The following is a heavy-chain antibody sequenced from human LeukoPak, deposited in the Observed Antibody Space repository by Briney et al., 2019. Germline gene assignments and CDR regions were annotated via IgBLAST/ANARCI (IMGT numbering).Heavy chain of an antibody. CDR2: ISAYNGNT. CDR3: ARDTYCSGGSCYQQSYYYGMDV. J-gene: IGHJ6*04. D-gene: IGHD2-15*01. CDR1: GYTFTSYG. Sequence: GASVKVSCKASGYTFTSYGISWVRQAPGQGLEWMGWISAYNGNTNYAQKLQGRVTMTTDTSTSTAYMELRSLRSDDTAVYCCARDTYCSGGSCYQQSYYYGMDVWGKGTTVTVSS. V-gene: IGHV1-18*04.